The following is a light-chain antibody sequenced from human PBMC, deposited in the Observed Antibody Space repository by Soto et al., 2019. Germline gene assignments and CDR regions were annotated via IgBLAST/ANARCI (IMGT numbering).Light chain of an antibody. Sequence: EILMTQSPGTLSVSPGERGTLSFRASQSISSNLAWYQQKPGQAPRLLINGASTRATGIPARFSGSGSGTEFSLTISSLQSEDFAVYYCQQYSDWPPTFGQGTKVDIK. J-gene: IGKJ1*01. CDR2: GAS. CDR1: QSISSN. CDR3: QQYSDWPPT. V-gene: IGKV3-15*01.